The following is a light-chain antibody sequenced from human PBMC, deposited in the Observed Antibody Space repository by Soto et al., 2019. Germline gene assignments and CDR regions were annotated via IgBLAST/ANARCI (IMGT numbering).Light chain of an antibody. CDR1: SSNIGSNT. CDR2: SNN. CDR3: AAWDDNLSLGV. V-gene: IGLV1-44*01. J-gene: IGLJ3*02. Sequence: QSVLTQPPSTSGTPGQRVTISCSGSSSNIGSNTVNWYQQLPGTAPKLLIYSNNQRPSGVPDRFSGSKSGTSASLAISGLQSEDEADYYCAAWDDNLSLGVFGGGTKVTVL.